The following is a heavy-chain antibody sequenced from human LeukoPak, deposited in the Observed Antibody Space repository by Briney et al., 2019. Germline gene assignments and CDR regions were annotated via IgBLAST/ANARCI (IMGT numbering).Heavy chain of an antibody. CDR3: ARFLAGTRHFHFYYYMDV. Sequence: PSETLSLTCTVSGGSISSYYRSWIRQPPGKGLEWIGSIYYTGSTYYNPSFQSRITISVDTSKKQFSLKVISVTAADTAVYYCARFLAGTRHFHFYYYMDVWGKGTTVTISS. V-gene: IGHV4-59*05. CDR1: GGSISSYY. J-gene: IGHJ6*03. D-gene: IGHD3-9*01. CDR2: IYYTGST.